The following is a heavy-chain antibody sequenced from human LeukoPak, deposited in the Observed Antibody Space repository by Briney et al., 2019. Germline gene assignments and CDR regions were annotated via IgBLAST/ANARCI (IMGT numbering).Heavy chain of an antibody. CDR3: ARGSRSIVVVPAARYVS. V-gene: IGHV1-8*01. CDR2: MNPNSGNT. CDR1: GYTFTSYD. D-gene: IGHD2-2*01. Sequence: ASVTVTCKASGYTFTSYDINRVRQPHAPGLEWMGWMNPNSGNTGYAQKFQGRVTMTRNTSISTAYMQLSSLRSEDTAVYYCARGSRSIVVVPAARYVSWGQGTLVTVSS. J-gene: IGHJ4*02.